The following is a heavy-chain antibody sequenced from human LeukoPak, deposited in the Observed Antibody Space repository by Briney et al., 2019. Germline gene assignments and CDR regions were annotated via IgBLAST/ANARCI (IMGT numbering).Heavy chain of an antibody. CDR3: ARYMTSVLDDAFDI. J-gene: IGHJ3*02. CDR1: GGSISSYY. D-gene: IGHD3-3*01. V-gene: IGHV4-34*01. CDR2: INHSGST. Sequence: PSETLSLTCTVSGGSISSYYWSWIRQPPGKGLEWIGEINHSGSTNYNPSLKSRVTISVDTSKNQFSLKLSSVTAADTAVYYCARYMTSVLDDAFDIWGQGTMITVSS.